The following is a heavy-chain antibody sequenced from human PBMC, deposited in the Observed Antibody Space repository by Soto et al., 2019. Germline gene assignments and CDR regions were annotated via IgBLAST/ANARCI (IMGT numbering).Heavy chain of an antibody. D-gene: IGHD3-10*01. CDR3: ARGFEFFDY. CDR2: ASYSGTS. CDR1: GDSIGSDY. J-gene: IGHJ4*02. Sequence: SETLSLTCTVSGDSIGSDYWTWIRQPPGKGLEWIGSASYSGTSNHNPSLMGRLTISADTSKKQYSLKLSSVTAADTAVYFCARGFEFFDYWGQGTLVTVSS. V-gene: IGHV4-59*01.